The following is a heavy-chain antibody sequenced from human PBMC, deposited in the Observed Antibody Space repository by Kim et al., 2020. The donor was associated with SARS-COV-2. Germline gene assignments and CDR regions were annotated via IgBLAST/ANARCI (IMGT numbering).Heavy chain of an antibody. CDR1: GGSISSGGYY. V-gene: IGHV4-31*03. CDR3: ARAGRALVVVPAAIKWFDP. J-gene: IGHJ5*02. Sequence: SETLSLTCTVSGGSISSGGYYWSWIRQHPGKGLEWIGYIYYSGSTYYNPSLKSRVTISVDTSKNQFSLKLSSVTAADTAVYYCARAGRALVVVPAAIKWFDPWGQGTLVTVSS. D-gene: IGHD2-2*01. CDR2: IYYSGST.